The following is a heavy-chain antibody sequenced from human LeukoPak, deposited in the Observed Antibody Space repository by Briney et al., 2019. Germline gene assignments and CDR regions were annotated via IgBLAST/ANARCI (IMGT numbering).Heavy chain of an antibody. D-gene: IGHD5-24*01. CDR3: ARDMATINYAFDI. Sequence: PGRSLRLSCAASGFTFSSYGMHRVRQAPGKGLEWVAIIWYDGSNKYYADSVKGRFTISRDNSKNTLYLQMNSLRAEDTAVYYCARDMATINYAFDIWGQGTMVTVSS. J-gene: IGHJ3*02. V-gene: IGHV3-33*01. CDR1: GFTFSSYG. CDR2: IWYDGSNK.